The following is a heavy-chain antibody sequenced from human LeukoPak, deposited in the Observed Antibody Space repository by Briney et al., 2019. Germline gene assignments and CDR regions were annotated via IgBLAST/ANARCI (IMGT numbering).Heavy chain of an antibody. Sequence: ASVKVSCKASGYTFTSYGISWVRQAAGQGLECMGWISGYNGNTNYAQKFLGRVSMTADTSTSTAYMELRSLTSDDTAVYYCARSGRGTYYYFALWGQGTLVTVSS. J-gene: IGHJ4*02. CDR3: ARSGRGTYYYFAL. CDR1: GYTFTSYG. V-gene: IGHV1-18*01. D-gene: IGHD5-12*01. CDR2: ISGYNGNT.